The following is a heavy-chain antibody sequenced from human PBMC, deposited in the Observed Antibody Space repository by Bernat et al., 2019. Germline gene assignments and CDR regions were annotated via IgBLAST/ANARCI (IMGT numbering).Heavy chain of an antibody. Sequence: QVQLLESGGGVVQPGRSLRLSCAASGFTFSSYGMHGVGLAPGKGLEWVAVISYDGRNKYYADSVKGRFTISRDNSKNTLYLQMNSLRAEDTAVYYCAKQFGFYDHYYYYYMDVWGKGTTVTVSS. CDR1: GFTFSSYG. V-gene: IGHV3-30*18. J-gene: IGHJ6*03. CDR2: ISYDGRNK. CDR3: AKQFGFYDHYYYYYMDV. D-gene: IGHD3-10*01.